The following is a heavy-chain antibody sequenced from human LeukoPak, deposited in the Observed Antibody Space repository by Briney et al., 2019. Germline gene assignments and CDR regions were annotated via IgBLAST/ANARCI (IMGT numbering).Heavy chain of an antibody. D-gene: IGHD1-26*01. V-gene: IGHV4-59*01. CDR1: GGSINSYH. CDR3: ARTQSQSGTYRYYFGY. Sequence: PSETLSLTCTVSGGSINSYHWSWIRQPPGKGLEWIGYIYYSGSTNYNPSLKSRLTMSVDPSKNQSSLKLNSVTAADTAVYYCARTQSQSGTYRYYFGYWGQGTVVTVSS. CDR2: IYYSGST. J-gene: IGHJ4*02.